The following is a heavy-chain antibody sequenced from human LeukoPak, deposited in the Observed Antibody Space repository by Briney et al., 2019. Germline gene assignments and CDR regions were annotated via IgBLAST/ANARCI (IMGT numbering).Heavy chain of an antibody. CDR1: GFTFSSYG. Sequence: GGTLRLSCAASGFTFSSYGMSWVRQAPGKGLEWVSAISGSGGSTYYADSVKGRFTISRDNSKNTLYLQMNSLRAEDTAVYYCAKAPRWLQVFLDYWGQGTLVTVSS. D-gene: IGHD5-24*01. V-gene: IGHV3-23*01. CDR2: ISGSGGST. J-gene: IGHJ4*02. CDR3: AKAPRWLQVFLDY.